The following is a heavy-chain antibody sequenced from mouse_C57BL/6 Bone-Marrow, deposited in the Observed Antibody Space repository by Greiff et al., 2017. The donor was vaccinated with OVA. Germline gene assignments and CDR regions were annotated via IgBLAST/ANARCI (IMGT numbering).Heavy chain of an antibody. CDR3: TRGDYDVAY. D-gene: IGHD2-4*01. J-gene: IGHJ3*01. CDR2: ISSGGDYI. CDR1: GFTFSSYA. V-gene: IGHV5-9-1*02. Sequence: EVKVVESGEGLVKPGGSLKLSCAASGFTFSSYAMSWVRQTPEKRLEWVAYISSGGDYIYYADTVKGRFTISRDNARNTLYLQMSSLKSEDTAMYYCTRGDYDVAYWGQGTLVTVSA.